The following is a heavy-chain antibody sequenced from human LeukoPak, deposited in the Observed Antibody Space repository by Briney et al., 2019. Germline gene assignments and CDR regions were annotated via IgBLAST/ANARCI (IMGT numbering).Heavy chain of an antibody. CDR3: ARDMEQQLVSGSAFDI. J-gene: IGHJ3*02. D-gene: IGHD6-13*01. CDR2: IIPIFGTA. CDR1: GGTFSSYA. Sequence: SVKVSCKASGGTFSSYAISWVRQAPGQGLEWMGGIIPIFGTANYAQKFQGRVAITTDESTSTAYMELSSLRSEDTAVYYCARDMEQQLVSGSAFDIWGQGTMVTVSS. V-gene: IGHV1-69*05.